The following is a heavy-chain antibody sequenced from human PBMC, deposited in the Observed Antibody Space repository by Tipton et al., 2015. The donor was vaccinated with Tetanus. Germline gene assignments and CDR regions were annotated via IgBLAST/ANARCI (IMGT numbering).Heavy chain of an antibody. Sequence: SLRLSCAASGFTFSNYAMAWVRQAPGKGLEWVSGISVRGSHTYYADPVKGRFSISRDNSKNTLYLQMNSLRAEDTAVYYCARSASPFDYWGQGTLVTASS. CDR2: ISVRGSHT. CDR1: GFTFSNYA. V-gene: IGHV3-23*01. CDR3: ARSASPFDY. J-gene: IGHJ4*02.